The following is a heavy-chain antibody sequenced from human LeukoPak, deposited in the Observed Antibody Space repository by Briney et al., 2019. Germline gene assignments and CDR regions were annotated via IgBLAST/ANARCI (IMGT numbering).Heavy chain of an antibody. Sequence: TGGTQRLSCAASGFSFSNYGMNWVRQAPGKGLEWVSGITGNGATTYYADSVKGRFTISRDNSRNTVYLQMNSLGAEDTAVYYCANDLGWIQLNLGRGQGTLVTVSS. CDR3: ANDLGWIQLNLG. CDR1: GFSFSNYG. J-gene: IGHJ4*02. V-gene: IGHV3-23*01. D-gene: IGHD5-18*01. CDR2: ITGNGATT.